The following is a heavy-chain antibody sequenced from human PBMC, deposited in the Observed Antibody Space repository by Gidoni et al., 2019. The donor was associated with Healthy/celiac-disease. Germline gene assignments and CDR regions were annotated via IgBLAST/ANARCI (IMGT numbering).Heavy chain of an antibody. CDR1: GFTFSSYG. CDR2: IWYDGSNK. J-gene: IGHJ4*02. D-gene: IGHD5-12*01. Sequence: QVQLVESGGGVVQPGRSLRLSCAASGFTFSSYGMHWVRQAPGKGLEWVAVIWYDGSNKYYADSVKGRFTISRDNSKNTLYLQMNSLRAEDTAVYYCARDIGYGVVLPDYWGQGTLVTVSS. CDR3: ARDIGYGVVLPDY. V-gene: IGHV3-33*01.